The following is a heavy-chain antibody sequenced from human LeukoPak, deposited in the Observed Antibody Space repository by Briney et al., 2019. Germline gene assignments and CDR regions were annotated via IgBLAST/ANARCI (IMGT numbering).Heavy chain of an antibody. Sequence: SETLSLTCTVSGGSISSGGYYWSWIRQPPGKGLEWIGYIYHSGSTYYNPSLKSRVTISVDRSKNQFSLKLSSVTAADTAVYYCARVRLAAARPNWFDPWGQGTLVTVSS. CDR2: IYHSGST. V-gene: IGHV4-30-2*01. J-gene: IGHJ5*02. CDR3: ARVRLAAARPNWFDP. D-gene: IGHD6-6*01. CDR1: GGSISSGGYY.